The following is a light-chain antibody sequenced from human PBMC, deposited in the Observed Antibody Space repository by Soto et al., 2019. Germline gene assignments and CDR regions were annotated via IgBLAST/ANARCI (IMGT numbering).Light chain of an antibody. CDR1: QSVSSY. J-gene: IGKJ4*01. CDR2: DAS. V-gene: IGKV3-11*01. CDR3: QQRSNWPPL. Sequence: EIVLTQSPATLSLSPGERATLSCRASQSVSSYLAWYQQKPGQAPRLLIYDASNRATGIPARFSGSGYGTDFTPNISSLEPEDVADYYCQQRSNWPPLFGGGTKVEIK.